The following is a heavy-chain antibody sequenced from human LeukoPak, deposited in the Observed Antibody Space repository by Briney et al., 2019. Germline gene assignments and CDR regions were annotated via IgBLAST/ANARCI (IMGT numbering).Heavy chain of an antibody. CDR2: INPNSGGT. CDR1: VYTFTGYY. CDR3: ARDRGYQLLLRGPEFDP. Sequence: ASVEVSCKASVYTFTGYYMHWVRQAPGQGLEWMGWINPNSGGTNYAQKFQGRVTMTRDTSISTAYMELSRLRSDDTAVYYCARDRGYQLLLRGPEFDPWGQGTLVTVSS. D-gene: IGHD2-2*01. V-gene: IGHV1-2*02. J-gene: IGHJ5*02.